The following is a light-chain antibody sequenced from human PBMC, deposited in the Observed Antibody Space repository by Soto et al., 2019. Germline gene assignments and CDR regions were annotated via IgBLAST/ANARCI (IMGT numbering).Light chain of an antibody. CDR1: SGHSSYA. Sequence: QPVLTQSPSASASLGASVKLTCTLSSGHSSYAIAWHQQQPEKGPRYLMKLNSDGSHSKGDGIPDRFSGSSSGAERYLTISSLQSEDEADYYCQTWGTGIQGSWVFGGGTKLTVL. V-gene: IGLV4-69*01. CDR2: LNSDGSH. CDR3: QTWGTGIQGSWV. J-gene: IGLJ3*02.